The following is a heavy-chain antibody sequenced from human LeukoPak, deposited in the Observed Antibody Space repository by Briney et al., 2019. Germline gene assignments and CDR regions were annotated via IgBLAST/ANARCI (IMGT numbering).Heavy chain of an antibody. D-gene: IGHD3-3*01. CDR3: ARGRFLEWFSTYGMDV. V-gene: IGHV1-18*01. J-gene: IGHJ6*02. CDR1: GYTFTSYG. Sequence: ASVKVSCKASGYTFTSYGISWVRQASGQGLEWMGWISAYNGNTNYAQKLQGRVTMTTDTSTSTAYMELRSLRSDDTAVYYCARGRFLEWFSTYGMDVWGQGTTVTVSS. CDR2: ISAYNGNT.